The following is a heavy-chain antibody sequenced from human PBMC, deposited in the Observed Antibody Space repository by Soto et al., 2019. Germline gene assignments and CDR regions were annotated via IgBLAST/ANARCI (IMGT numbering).Heavy chain of an antibody. V-gene: IGHV3-49*03. CDR3: TRPYYYDSTGYQRY. J-gene: IGHJ1*01. Sequence: GGSLRLSCTASGFTFGDYAMSWFRQAPGKGLEWVGFIRSKAYGGTTGYAASVKDRFTISRDDSKSIAYLQMNSLKTEDAAVYYCTRPYYYDSTGYQRYWGQGTLVTVSS. CDR2: IRSKAYGGTT. CDR1: GFTFGDYA. D-gene: IGHD3-22*01.